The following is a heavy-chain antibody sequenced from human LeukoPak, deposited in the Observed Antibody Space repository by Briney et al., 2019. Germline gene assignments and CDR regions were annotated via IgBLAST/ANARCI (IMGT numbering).Heavy chain of an antibody. Sequence: GGSLRLSCAASGFTVSSNYMSWIRQAPGKGLEWVSYISSSGSTIYYADSVKGRFTISRDNAKNSLYLQMNSLRAEDTAVYYCARDTGVVVVAATQDYWGQGTLVTVSS. V-gene: IGHV3-11*04. CDR3: ARDTGVVVVAATQDY. CDR2: ISSSGSTI. D-gene: IGHD2-15*01. J-gene: IGHJ4*02. CDR1: GFTVSSNY.